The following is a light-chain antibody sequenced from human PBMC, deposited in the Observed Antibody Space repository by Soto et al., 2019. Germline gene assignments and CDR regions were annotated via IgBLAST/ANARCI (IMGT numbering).Light chain of an antibody. CDR2: SAS. J-gene: IGKJ4*01. Sequence: EIVLTQSPGTLSLSPGERATLSCRASQTVSSNYLAWYQQKPGQAPRLLIYSASTRATGIPDRFSGSGSGTDFTLTISRLEPEDFAVYYCHQYGTSPLTFGGGTKVDIK. CDR1: QTVSSNY. V-gene: IGKV3-20*01. CDR3: HQYGTSPLT.